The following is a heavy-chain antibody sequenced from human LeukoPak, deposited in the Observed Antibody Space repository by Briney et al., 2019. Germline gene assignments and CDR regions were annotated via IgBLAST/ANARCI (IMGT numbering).Heavy chain of an antibody. D-gene: IGHD1-1*01. CDR3: TKGIELERPFDY. V-gene: IGHV3-23*01. J-gene: IGHJ4*02. CDR2: LSGNGHST. Sequence: PGGSLRLSCAASGFTFSSYAMSWVGQAPGKGLEWVSTLSGNGHSTYDADSVKGRFTISRDYSKNTLHLQMNSLRAEDTAVYYCTKGIELERPFDYWGQGTLVTVSS. CDR1: GFTFSSYA.